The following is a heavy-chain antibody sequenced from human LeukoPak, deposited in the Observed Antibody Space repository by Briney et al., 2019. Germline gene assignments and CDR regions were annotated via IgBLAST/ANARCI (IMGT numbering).Heavy chain of an antibody. J-gene: IGHJ4*02. CDR3: SRVGGWELLDFDY. CDR2: ICVYNGST. D-gene: IGHD1-26*01. CDR1: GYTFTFYG. Sequence: ASVTVSFKSSGYTFTFYGFSLVRLAHGPGLEWMGLICVYNGSTNSTQKLPARVPMTTDTATSTDYMYLRSMRSGDKAVSNCSRVGGWELLDFDYWGQGTLVTVSS. V-gene: IGHV1-18*01.